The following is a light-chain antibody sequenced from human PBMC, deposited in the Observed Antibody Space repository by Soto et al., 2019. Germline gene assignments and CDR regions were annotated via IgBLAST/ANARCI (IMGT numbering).Light chain of an antibody. J-gene: IGLJ1*01. V-gene: IGLV2-14*01. CDR1: SSDIGGFDY. CDR3: SSYTSSTTVV. Sequence: QSALTQPASVSGSPGQSITISCTGSSSDIGGFDYVSWYQHRPGEAPKLTIYEVSNRPSGVSYRFSGSKSDNTASLTISGLQAEDEGVYYCSSYTSSTTVVFATGTKLTVL. CDR2: EVS.